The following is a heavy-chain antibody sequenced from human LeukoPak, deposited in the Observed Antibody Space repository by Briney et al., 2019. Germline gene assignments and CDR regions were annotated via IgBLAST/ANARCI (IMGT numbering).Heavy chain of an antibody. J-gene: IGHJ4*02. CDR3: ARVEMATIGALDY. CDR2: INPNSGGT. CDR1: GYTFTGYY. D-gene: IGHD5-24*01. Sequence: ASVKVSCKASGYTFTGYYMHWVRQAPGQGLEWVGSINPNSGGTNYAQKFQGRVTMTRDTSISTAYMELSRLRSDDTAVYYCARVEMATIGALDYCGEGALVSVSS. V-gene: IGHV1-2*02.